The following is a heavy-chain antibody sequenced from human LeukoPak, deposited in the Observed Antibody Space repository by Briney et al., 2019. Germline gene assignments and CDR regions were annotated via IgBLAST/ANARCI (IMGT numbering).Heavy chain of an antibody. Sequence: GDSVNVSRKGSGCTLSDTGWYLFWLRQAPGQGVACMGWIYPYSGDTLHAHKFQGRVAMTRDTSISTAYMELSMRRCDDTAVYYWARVVLAVAGPSPPGFDYWGQGTLVTVPS. CDR2: IYPYSGDT. J-gene: IGHJ4*02. V-gene: IGHV1-2*02. CDR3: ARVVLAVAGPSPPGFDY. CDR1: GCTLSDTGWY. D-gene: IGHD6-19*01.